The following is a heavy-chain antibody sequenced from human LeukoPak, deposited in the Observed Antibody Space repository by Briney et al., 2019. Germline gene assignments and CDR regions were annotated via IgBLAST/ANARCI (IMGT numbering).Heavy chain of an antibody. CDR3: ARDRGGYDYKFDY. D-gene: IGHD5-12*01. Sequence: ASVKVSCKASGYTFTGYYMHWVRQAPGQGLEWMGTINPTDGSTNYAQNFQGRVTMTRDMSPSTVYMELSSLRSEDTAVYYCARDRGGYDYKFDYWGQGTLVTVSS. CDR2: INPTDGST. J-gene: IGHJ4*02. CDR1: GYTFTGYY. V-gene: IGHV1-46*01.